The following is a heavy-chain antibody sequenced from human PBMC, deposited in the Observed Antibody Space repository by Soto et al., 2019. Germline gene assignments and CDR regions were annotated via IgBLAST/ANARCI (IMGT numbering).Heavy chain of an antibody. J-gene: IGHJ6*02. CDR2: ISTYNGDT. D-gene: IGHD2-15*01. V-gene: IGHV1-18*01. CDR3: AREGSRPYYYYGMDV. Sequence: QVQLVQSGAEVKKPGASVKVSCKASGYSFTTYGIAWVRQAPGQGLEWMGWISTYNGDTAYAQNLQGRVIMTTDTSTTTAYMELRSLRSDDTAVYYCAREGSRPYYYYGMDVWGQGTTVSVSS. CDR1: GYSFTTYG.